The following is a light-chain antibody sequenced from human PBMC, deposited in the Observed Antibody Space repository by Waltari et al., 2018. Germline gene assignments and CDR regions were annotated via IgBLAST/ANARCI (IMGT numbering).Light chain of an antibody. CDR3: AAWDDGLRGPA. V-gene: IGLV1-47*01. J-gene: IGLJ2*01. CDR2: ENS. CDR1: HSNLESNF. Sequence: QSVLTQSPSVSETPGPKITISCSGSHSNLESNFVNWYQQVPGTAPKLLIYENSQRPTGVPDRFSASKSGTSASLAISGLQSQDEADYYCAAWDDGLRGPAFGGGTKVTVL.